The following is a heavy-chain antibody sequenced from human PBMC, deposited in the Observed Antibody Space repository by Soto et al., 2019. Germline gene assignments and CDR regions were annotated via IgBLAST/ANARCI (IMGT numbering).Heavy chain of an antibody. J-gene: IGHJ4*02. Sequence: QVQLVQSGAEVKKPGASVNISCRASGYTFNYFAIHWLRQAPGQSLEWLGWVNPDNGQTKYSQRFQGRVTITRDTSATTAYMALSSLKSEDTAVFYCARGLRARLKHFDNWGQGTLVTVSS. D-gene: IGHD2-15*01. CDR3: ARGLRARLKHFDN. V-gene: IGHV1-3*01. CDR2: VNPDNGQT. CDR1: GYTFNYFA.